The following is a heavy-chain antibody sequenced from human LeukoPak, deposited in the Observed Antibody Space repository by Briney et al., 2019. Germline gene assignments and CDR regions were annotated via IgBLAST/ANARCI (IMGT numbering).Heavy chain of an antibody. CDR3: ARIEYDSSGSADY. J-gene: IGHJ4*02. D-gene: IGHD3-22*01. CDR1: GYNFTSYW. V-gene: IGHV5-51*01. CDR2: IYPGDSDT. Sequence: GESLKISCKGSGYNFTSYWIGWVRQMPGKGLEWMGIIYPGDSDTRYSPSFQGQVTISADKSISTAYLQWSSLKASDTAMYYCARIEYDSSGSADYWGQGTLVTVSS.